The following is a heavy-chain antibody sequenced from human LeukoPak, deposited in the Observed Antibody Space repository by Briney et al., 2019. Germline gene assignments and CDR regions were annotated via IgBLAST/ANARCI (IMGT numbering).Heavy chain of an antibody. Sequence: ASVKVSCKASGYTFTSYYMHWVRQAPGQGLEWMGIINPSGGSTSYAQKFQGRVTISVDTSKNQFSLKLSSVTAADTAVYYCAIRSITGTANWFDPWGQGTLVTVSS. CDR1: GYTFTSYY. J-gene: IGHJ5*02. CDR2: INPSGGST. V-gene: IGHV1-46*01. CDR3: AIRSITGTANWFDP. D-gene: IGHD1-7*01.